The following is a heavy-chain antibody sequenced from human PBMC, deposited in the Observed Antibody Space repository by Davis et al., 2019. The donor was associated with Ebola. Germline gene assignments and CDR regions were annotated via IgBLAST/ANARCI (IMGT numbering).Heavy chain of an antibody. Sequence: PSETLSLTCTVSGGSISSYYLSWIRQAPGKGLEWIGYIYYSGTTNYSPSLKSRVTISVDTSKNQFSLKLSSVTAADTAVYYWARGAAGINYWGQGTLVTVSS. CDR1: GGSISSYY. CDR2: IYYSGTT. CDR3: ARGAAGINY. D-gene: IGHD6-13*01. V-gene: IGHV4-59*01. J-gene: IGHJ4*02.